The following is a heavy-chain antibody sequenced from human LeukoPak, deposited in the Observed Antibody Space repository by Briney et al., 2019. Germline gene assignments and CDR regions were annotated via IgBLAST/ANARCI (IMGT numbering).Heavy chain of an antibody. J-gene: IGHJ3*02. CDR3: AGTIVVATPDAFDI. CDR2: ISGSGGST. D-gene: IGHD3-22*01. V-gene: IGHV3-48*03. CDR1: GFTFCSYE. Sequence: PGGSPRLSCAASGFTFCSYEMNWVREAPGNGLEWVSAISGSGGSTYYADSVKGRFTISRDNAKNSLYLQMNSLRAEDTAVYYCAGTIVVATPDAFDIWGQGTMVTVSS.